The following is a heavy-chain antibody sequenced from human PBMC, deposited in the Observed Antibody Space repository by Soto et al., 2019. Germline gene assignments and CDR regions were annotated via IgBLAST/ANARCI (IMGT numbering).Heavy chain of an antibody. V-gene: IGHV1-18*04. Sequence: QVQLVQSGAEVKKPGASVKVSCKASGYTFTSYGISWVRQAPGQEHEWMGWISAYNGNTNYAQKLQGRVTMTTDTSTSTAYMELRSLRSDDTAVYYCARDRRSYDYVWGSYREYYFDYWGQGTLVTVSS. CDR1: GYTFTSYG. CDR2: ISAYNGNT. D-gene: IGHD3-16*02. CDR3: ARDRRSYDYVWGSYREYYFDY. J-gene: IGHJ4*02.